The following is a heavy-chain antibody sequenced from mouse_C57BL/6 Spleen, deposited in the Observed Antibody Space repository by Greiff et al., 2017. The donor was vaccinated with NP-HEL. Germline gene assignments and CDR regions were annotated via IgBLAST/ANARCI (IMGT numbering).Heavy chain of an antibody. CDR3: ASEGGRDWCFDV. CDR2: ISSGSSTI. V-gene: IGHV5-17*01. J-gene: IGHJ1*03. CDR1: GFTFSDYG. Sequence: EVKLMESGGGLVKPGGSLKLSCAASGFTFSDYGMHWVRQAPEKGLEWVAYISSGSSTIYYADTVKGRFTISRDNAKNTLFLQMNSLRSEDTAMYYCASEGGRDWCFDVWGTGTTVTVSS. D-gene: IGHD3-3*01.